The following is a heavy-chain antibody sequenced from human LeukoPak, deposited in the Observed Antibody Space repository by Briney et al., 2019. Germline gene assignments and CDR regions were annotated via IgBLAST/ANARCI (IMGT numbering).Heavy chain of an antibody. CDR2: INPNSGGT. D-gene: IGHD6-13*01. V-gene: IGHV1-2*02. J-gene: IGHJ4*02. CDR3: ARGGTYSSSWTWDY. Sequence: ASVKVSCKASGYTFTGYYMHWVRQAPGQGLEWMGWINPNSGGTNYAQKFQSRVTMTRDTSISTAYMELSRLRSDDTAVYYCARGGTYSSSWTWDYWGQGTLVTVSS. CDR1: GYTFTGYY.